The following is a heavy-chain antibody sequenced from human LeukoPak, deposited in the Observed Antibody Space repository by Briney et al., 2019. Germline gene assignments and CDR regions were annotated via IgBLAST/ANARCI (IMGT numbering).Heavy chain of an antibody. CDR3: ARLWRHPPGSRVMANWFDP. V-gene: IGHV4-39*01. J-gene: IGHJ5*02. CDR2: IYYSGST. D-gene: IGHD3-3*01. CDR1: GGSISSSSYY. Sequence: NPSETLSLTSTVSGGSISSSSYYWGWIRQPPGKGLEWIGSIYYSGSTYYNPSLKSRVTISVDTSKNQFSLKLSSVTAADTAVYYCARLWRHPPGSRVMANWFDPWGQGTLVTVPS.